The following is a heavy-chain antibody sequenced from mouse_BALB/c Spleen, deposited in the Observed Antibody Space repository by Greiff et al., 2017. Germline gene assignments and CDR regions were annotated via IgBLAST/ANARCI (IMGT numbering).Heavy chain of an antibody. Sequence: VQLQQSGPGLVAPSQSLSITCTVSGFSLTSYGVHWVRQPPGKGLEWLGVIWSGGSTNYNSSLMSILSISKDNSKRQVFLKMNSLQTDDTAMYYCASYDPAWFAYWGQGTLVTVSA. CDR1: GFSLTSYG. CDR2: IWSGGST. D-gene: IGHD2-3*01. CDR3: ASYDPAWFAY. J-gene: IGHJ3*01. V-gene: IGHV2-9*02.